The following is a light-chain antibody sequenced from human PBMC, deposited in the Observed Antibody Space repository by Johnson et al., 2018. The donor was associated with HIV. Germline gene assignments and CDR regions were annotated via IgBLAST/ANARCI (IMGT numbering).Light chain of an antibody. J-gene: IGLJ1*01. V-gene: IGLV1-51*02. CDR2: ENN. CDR3: GTWHNSLSTGGV. Sequence: QSVLTQPPSVSAAPGQKVTISCSGRSSNIGNNYVSWYQHFPGRAPRLLIWENNQRPSGIPDRFSGSKSGTSATLGITGLQTGDEADYYCGTWHNSLSTGGVFGTGTKVTVL. CDR1: SSNIGNNY.